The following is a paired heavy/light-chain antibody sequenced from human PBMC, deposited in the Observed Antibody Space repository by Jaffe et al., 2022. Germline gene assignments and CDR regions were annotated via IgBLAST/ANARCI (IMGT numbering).Heavy chain of an antibody. Sequence: QVQLVQSGAEVKKPGASVKVSCKVSGYTLTELSMHWVRQAPGKGLEWMGGFDPEDGETIYAQKFQGRVTMTEDTSTDTAYMELSSLRSEDTAVYYCATSRYDYIWGSYRSPAQSFDYWGQGTLVTVSS. J-gene: IGHJ4*02. D-gene: IGHD3-16*02. CDR2: FDPEDGET. CDR3: ATSRYDYIWGSYRSPAQSFDY. V-gene: IGHV1-24*01. CDR1: GYTLTELS.
Light chain of an antibody. CDR3: HQSSSLPRT. CDR1: QSIGSS. CDR2: YAS. Sequence: EIVLTQSPDFQSVTPKEKVTITCRASQSIGSSLHWYQQKPDQSPKLLIKYASQSISGVPSRFSGSGSGTDFTLTINSLEAEDAATYYCHQSSSLPRTFGGGTKVEIK. V-gene: IGKV6-21*02. J-gene: IGKJ4*01.